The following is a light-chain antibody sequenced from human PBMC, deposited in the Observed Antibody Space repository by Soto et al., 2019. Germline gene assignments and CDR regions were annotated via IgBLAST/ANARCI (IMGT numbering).Light chain of an antibody. CDR1: QSLVHRDGATY. CDR2: RVS. V-gene: IGKV2-24*01. CDR3: MQATQFPRT. Sequence: DMVMTQTALSSPVSLGQPASISCRASQSLVHRDGATYLNWLHQRPGQPPKLLISRVSIRVSGVRDRFSGSGAGTDFTLTISRVEAEDVGLYYCMQATQFPRTFGQGTKVEV. J-gene: IGKJ1*01.